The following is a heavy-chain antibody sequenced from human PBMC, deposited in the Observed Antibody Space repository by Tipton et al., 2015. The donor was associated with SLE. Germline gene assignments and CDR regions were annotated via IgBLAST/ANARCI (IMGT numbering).Heavy chain of an antibody. V-gene: IGHV4-59*08. CDR2: IYYSGST. J-gene: IGHJ4*02. CDR3: ARGYSGCGGCDY. D-gene: IGHD5-12*01. CDR1: GGSISSYY. Sequence: TLSLTCTVSGGSISSYYWSWIRQPPGKGLEWIGYIYYSGSTNYNPSLKSRVTISVDTSKNQFSLKLSSVTAADTAVYYCARGYSGCGGCDYWGQGTLVTVSS.